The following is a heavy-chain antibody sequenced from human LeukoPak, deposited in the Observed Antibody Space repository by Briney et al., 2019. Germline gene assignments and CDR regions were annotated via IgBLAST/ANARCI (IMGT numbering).Heavy chain of an antibody. V-gene: IGHV1-69*04. J-gene: IGHJ4*02. CDR1: GYTFTSYG. CDR3: ARDWHGEATNYFDY. D-gene: IGHD5-12*01. CDR2: IIPILGIA. Sequence: SVKVSCKASGYTFTSYGISWVRQAPGQGLEWMGRIIPILGIANYAQKFQGRVTITADKSTSTAYMELSSLRSEDTAVYYCARDWHGEATNYFDYWGQGTLVTVSS.